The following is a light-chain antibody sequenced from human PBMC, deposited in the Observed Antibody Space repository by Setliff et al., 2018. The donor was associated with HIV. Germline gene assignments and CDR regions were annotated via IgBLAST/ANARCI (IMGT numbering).Light chain of an antibody. CDR1: SSDVGSYNL. V-gene: IGLV2-23*02. J-gene: IGLJ1*01. CDR2: EVT. Sequence: QSALAQPASVSGSPGQSITISCTGTSSDVGSYNLVSWYQQHPGKAPKLMIYEVTKRPSGVSNRFSGSRSGNTASLTISGLQAEDEADYYCCSYAGSYTFYVFGTGTKV. CDR3: CSYAGSYTFYV.